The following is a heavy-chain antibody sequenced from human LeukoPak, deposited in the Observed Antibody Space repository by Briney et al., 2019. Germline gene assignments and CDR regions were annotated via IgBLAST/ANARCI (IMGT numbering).Heavy chain of an antibody. CDR2: IAHHGNNK. CDR1: GFTFSSSA. Sequence: EGSLRLSCGASGFTFSSSAMHWVRQGPGKGLEWVAYIAHHGNNKYYADSVKGRFTISRDNSKGSLYLQMNSLRADDTAVYYCAKDGSWSCTDWGQGTLVRVSS. D-gene: IGHD2-8*02. J-gene: IGHJ4*02. CDR3: AKDGSWSCTD. V-gene: IGHV3-30*02.